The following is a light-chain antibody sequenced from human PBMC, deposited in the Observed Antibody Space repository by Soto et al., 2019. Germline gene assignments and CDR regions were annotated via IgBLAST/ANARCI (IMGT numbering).Light chain of an antibody. J-gene: IGKJ1*01. CDR1: QSVLYSSNNKNY. CDR2: WAS. V-gene: IGKV4-1*01. Sequence: DIVMTQSPDSLAVSLGERATINCKSSQSVLYSSNNKNYLAWYQQKPGQPPKLLISWASTRESGVPDRFSGSGSGTDFTLNISRLQAEDVAVYYCQQYYTTPPTFGQGTKVEI. CDR3: QQYYTTPPT.